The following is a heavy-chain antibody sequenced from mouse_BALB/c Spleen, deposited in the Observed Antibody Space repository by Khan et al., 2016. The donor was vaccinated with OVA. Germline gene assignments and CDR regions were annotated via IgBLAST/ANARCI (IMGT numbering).Heavy chain of an antibody. Sequence: EVQLQESGPELVKPGASVKVSCKASGYSFTDYNMFWVKQSHGKSLEWIGYIDPYNGGASYNQKFKGKATLTVDKSSSTAFMHLNSLTSEDSAVFYCVRTDSYGSSYYFDYWGQGTTLTVSS. J-gene: IGHJ2*01. V-gene: IGHV1S135*01. CDR2: IDPYNGGA. CDR3: VRTDSYGSSYYFDY. D-gene: IGHD1-1*01. CDR1: GYSFTDYN.